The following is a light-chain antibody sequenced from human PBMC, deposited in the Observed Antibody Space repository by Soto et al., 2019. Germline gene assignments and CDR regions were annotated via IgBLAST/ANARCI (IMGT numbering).Light chain of an antibody. J-gene: IGKJ3*01. CDR2: GAS. CDR3: QYYNTSSGFA. Sequence: VLTQSPGTLSLSPGETATLSCRASQTVSSSYLAWYQQKPGQAPRLLIYGASSSVPIIPDRFSGSGSGTDFTLTISRLEPEDFALYFCQYYNTSSGFAFGPGTRV. V-gene: IGKV3-20*01. CDR1: QTVSSSY.